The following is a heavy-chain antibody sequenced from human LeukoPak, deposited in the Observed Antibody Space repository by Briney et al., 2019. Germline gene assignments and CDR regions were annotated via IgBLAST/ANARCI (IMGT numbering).Heavy chain of an antibody. CDR2: IYTSGST. V-gene: IGHV4-4*07. CDR3: ARTYYDSWSGYYFDY. CDR1: GGSISSYY. D-gene: IGHD3-3*01. Sequence: SETLSLTCTVSGGSISSYYWSWIRQPAGKGLEWIGRIYTSGSTNYNPSLKSRVTMSVDTSKNQFSLKLSSVTAADTAVYYCARTYYDSWSGYYFDYWGQGTLVTVSS. J-gene: IGHJ4*02.